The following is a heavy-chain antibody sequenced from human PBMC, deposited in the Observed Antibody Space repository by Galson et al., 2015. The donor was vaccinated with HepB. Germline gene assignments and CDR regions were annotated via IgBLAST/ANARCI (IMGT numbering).Heavy chain of an antibody. V-gene: IGHV3-30*18. D-gene: IGHD2-2*01. J-gene: IGHJ6*02. CDR2: ISYDGSNK. CDR1: GFTFSSYG. Sequence: SLRLSCAASGFTFSSYGMHWVRQAPGKGLEWVAVISYDGSNKYYADSVKGRFTISRDNSKNTLYLQMNSLRAEDTAVYYCAKDLVVPAAILYYYYGMDVWGQGTTVTVSS. CDR3: AKDLVVPAAILYYYYGMDV.